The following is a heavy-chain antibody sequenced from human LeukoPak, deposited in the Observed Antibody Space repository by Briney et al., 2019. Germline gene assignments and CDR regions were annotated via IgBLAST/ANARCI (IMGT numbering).Heavy chain of an antibody. D-gene: IGHD5-18*01. CDR3: ARDRNLGYSYGPLNWYFDL. CDR2: ISSSSSYI. V-gene: IGHV3-21*01. Sequence: SGGSLRLSCAASGFTFSSYSMNWVRQAPGKGLEWVSSISSSSSYIYYADSVKGRFTISRDNSKNTLYLQMNSLRAEDTAVYYCARDRNLGYSYGPLNWYFDLWGRGTLLTVSS. CDR1: GFTFSSYS. J-gene: IGHJ2*01.